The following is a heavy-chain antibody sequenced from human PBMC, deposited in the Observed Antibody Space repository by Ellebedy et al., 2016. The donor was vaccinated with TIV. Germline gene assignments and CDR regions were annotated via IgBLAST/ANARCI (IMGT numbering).Heavy chain of an antibody. V-gene: IGHV3-7*01. J-gene: IGHJ3*02. CDR1: GLTLSSYW. CDR2: MNEDGSQQ. CDR3: ASGVLVTTRGALDM. Sequence: GESLKISCAASGLTLSSYWVKWVRQAPGNGMELVANMNEDGSQQSSLDSVKGRFTISRDNAKNSLYLQMNNLRAEDSAVYYCASGVLVTTRGALDMWGQGTLVTVSS. D-gene: IGHD5-12*01.